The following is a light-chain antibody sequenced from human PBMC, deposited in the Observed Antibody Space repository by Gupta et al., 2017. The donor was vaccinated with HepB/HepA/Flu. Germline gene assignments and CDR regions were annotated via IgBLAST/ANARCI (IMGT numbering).Light chain of an antibody. CDR2: AAS. Sequence: DIQMTQSPSSLSTSVGDRVTITCRASLSISNYLNWFQQIPGKAPKLLIYAASSLQSGVPSRFSGSGSGTDFTLTINMLQPEDFATYYCRQSDNTPWTFGQGTRVEIK. V-gene: IGKV1-39*01. J-gene: IGKJ1*01. CDR1: LSISNY. CDR3: RQSDNTPWT.